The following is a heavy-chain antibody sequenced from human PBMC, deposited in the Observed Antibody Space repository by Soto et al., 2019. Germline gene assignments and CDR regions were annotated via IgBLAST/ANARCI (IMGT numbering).Heavy chain of an antibody. V-gene: IGHV1-18*01. CDR2: ISAYNGNT. CDR1: GYTFTSYG. CDR3: ARVRGMGIYGDYAYYYYYGMDV. J-gene: IGHJ6*02. Sequence: ASVKVSCKASGYTFTSYGISWVRQAPGQGLEWMGWISAYNGNTNYAQKLQGRVTMTTDTSTSTAYMELRSLRSDGTAVYYCARVRGMGIYGDYAYYYYYGMDVWGQGTTVTVSS. D-gene: IGHD4-17*01.